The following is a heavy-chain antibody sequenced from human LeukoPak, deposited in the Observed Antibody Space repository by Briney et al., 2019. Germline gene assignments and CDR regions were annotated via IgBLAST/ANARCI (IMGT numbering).Heavy chain of an antibody. J-gene: IGHJ3*02. CDR3: VRDGYSYGFMLAFDI. CDR2: ISGSGGST. V-gene: IGHV3-23*01. CDR1: GFAFRSYA. Sequence: PGGSLRLSCAGYGFAFRSYAMSWVRQAPGKGLEWVAAISGSGGSTYYAASVKGRITISSANSKNTLYLQMNSLRAEDTAVYYCVRDGYSYGFMLAFDIWGLGTRVTVSS. D-gene: IGHD5-18*01.